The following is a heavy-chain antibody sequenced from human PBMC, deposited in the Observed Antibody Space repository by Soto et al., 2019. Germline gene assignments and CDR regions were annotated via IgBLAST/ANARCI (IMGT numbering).Heavy chain of an antibody. V-gene: IGHV3-15*01. CDR2: IKSKTDGGTT. J-gene: IGHJ6*02. D-gene: IGHD4-4*01. Sequence: GGSLRLSCAASGFTFSNAWMSWVRQAPGKGLEWVGRIKSKTDGGTTDHAAPVKGRFTISRDDSKNTLYLQMNSLKTEDTAVYYCTTGAMTTVTTTDYYYYYGMDVWGQGTTVTVSS. CDR1: GFTFSNAW. CDR3: TTGAMTTVTTTDYYYYYGMDV.